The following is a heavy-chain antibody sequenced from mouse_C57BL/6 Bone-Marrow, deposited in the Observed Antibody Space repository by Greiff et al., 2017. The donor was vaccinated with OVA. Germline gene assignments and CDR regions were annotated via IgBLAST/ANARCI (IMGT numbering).Heavy chain of an antibody. D-gene: IGHD1-1*01. CDR3: ARHMYYGSSAWFAY. CDR1: EYEFPSHD. V-gene: IGHV5-2*01. J-gene: IGHJ3*01. Sequence: VKLVESGGGLVQPGASLKLSCESYEYEFPSHDMSWVRKTPEKRLELVAAINSDGGSTYYPDTMERRFIISRDNTKKTLYLQMSSLRSEDTALYYCARHMYYGSSAWFAYWGQGTLVTVPA. CDR2: INSDGGST.